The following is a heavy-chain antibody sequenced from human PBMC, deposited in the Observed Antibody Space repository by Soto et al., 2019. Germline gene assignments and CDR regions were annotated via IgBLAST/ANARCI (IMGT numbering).Heavy chain of an antibody. J-gene: IGHJ4*02. D-gene: IGHD6-13*01. CDR2: IYSGGST. V-gene: IGHV3-66*01. CDR3: ARAAQNSTPLDY. Sequence: SCAASGFTVSTKYMSWVRQAPGKGLEWVSVIYSGGSTFYADSVRGRFTISRDNSKNTVNLQMNSLRAEDTAVYYCARAAQNSTPLDYWGQGTLVTVSS. CDR1: GFTVSTKY.